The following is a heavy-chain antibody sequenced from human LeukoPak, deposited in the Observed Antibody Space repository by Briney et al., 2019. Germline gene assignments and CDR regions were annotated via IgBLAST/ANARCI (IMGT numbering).Heavy chain of an antibody. D-gene: IGHD6-13*01. V-gene: IGHV3-30-3*01. CDR2: ISYDGSNK. J-gene: IGHJ4*02. CDR3: ARHSRGRWYVFDY. Sequence: GRSLRLSCAASGFTFSSYAMHWVRQAPGKGLEWVAVISYDGSNKYYADSVKGRFTISRDNSKNTLYLQMNSLRAEDTAVYYCARHSRGRWYVFDYWGQGTLVTVSS. CDR1: GFTFSSYA.